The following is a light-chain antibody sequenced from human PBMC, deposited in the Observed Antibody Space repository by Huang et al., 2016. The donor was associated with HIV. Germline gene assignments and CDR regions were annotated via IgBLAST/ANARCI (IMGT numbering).Light chain of an antibody. CDR2: GAS. J-gene: IGKJ3*01. CDR3: QQSHSLPPA. V-gene: IGKV1-39*01. Sequence: DVQMTQSPSSLSASVGDRVTIACRASQTIGTYLNCYQQKPGKVPSLLIYGASNLHSGVPSRFSGSGSGTDFTLTISSLQPEDFATYYCQQSHSLPPAFGPGTIVDFE. CDR1: QTIGTY.